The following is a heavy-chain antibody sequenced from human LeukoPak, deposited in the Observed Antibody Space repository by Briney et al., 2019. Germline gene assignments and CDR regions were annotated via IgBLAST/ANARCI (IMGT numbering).Heavy chain of an antibody. CDR1: GYTFTGYY. CDR3: ARAPSVVVTAIGWFDP. J-gene: IGHJ5*02. CDR2: INPNSGGT. D-gene: IGHD2-21*02. V-gene: IGHV1-2*02. Sequence: ASVKVSCKASGYTFTGYYMHWVRQAPGQGLEWMGWINPNSGGTNYAQKFQGRVTMTRDTSISTAYMELSSLRSEDTAVYYCARAPSVVVTAIGWFDPWGQGTLVTVSS.